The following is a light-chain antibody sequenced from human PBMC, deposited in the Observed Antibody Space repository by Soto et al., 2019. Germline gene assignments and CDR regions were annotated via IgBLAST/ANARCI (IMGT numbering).Light chain of an antibody. Sequence: QSALTQPASVSGSPGQSITISCTGTSSDVGGYNYVPWYQQHPGKAPKLMIYEVSNRPSGVSNRFSGSKSGNTASLTISGLQAEDEADYYCSSYTSSSTPRYVFGTGTKVTVL. CDR1: SSDVGGYNY. CDR2: EVS. CDR3: SSYTSSSTPRYV. V-gene: IGLV2-14*01. J-gene: IGLJ1*01.